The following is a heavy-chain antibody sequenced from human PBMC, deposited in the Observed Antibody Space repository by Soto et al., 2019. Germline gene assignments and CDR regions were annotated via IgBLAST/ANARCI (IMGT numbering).Heavy chain of an antibody. D-gene: IGHD5-18*01. J-gene: IGHJ4*02. Sequence: EVQLVESGGGLVQPGGSLRLSCAASGVTVSSNYMSWVRQAPGKGLEWVSVIYSGGSTYYADSVKGRFTISRDNSKNTLYLQMNSLRAEDTAVYYCARHGYNYGGGYFDYWSQGTLITFSS. CDR3: ARHGYNYGGGYFDY. V-gene: IGHV3-66*04. CDR2: IYSGGST. CDR1: GVTVSSNY.